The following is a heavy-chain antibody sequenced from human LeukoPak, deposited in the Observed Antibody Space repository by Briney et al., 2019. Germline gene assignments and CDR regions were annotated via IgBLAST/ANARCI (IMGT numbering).Heavy chain of an antibody. Sequence: SETLSLTCTVSGGSISSGGYYWSWIRQHPGKGLEWIGYIYYSGNTYYNPSLTSRVTISVDTSKNQFSLKLSSVTAADTAVYYCARVNSGYYYVDYWGQGTLVTVSS. CDR1: GGSISSGGYY. V-gene: IGHV4-31*03. CDR3: ARVNSGYYYVDY. CDR2: IYYSGNT. D-gene: IGHD3-22*01. J-gene: IGHJ4*02.